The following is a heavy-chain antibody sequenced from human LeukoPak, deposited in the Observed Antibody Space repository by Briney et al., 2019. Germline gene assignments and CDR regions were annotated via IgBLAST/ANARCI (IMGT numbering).Heavy chain of an antibody. Sequence: SETLSLTCTVSGGSISSSSYYWGWIRQPPGKGLEWIGSIYYSGSTYYNPSLKSRVTISVDTSKNQFSLKLSSVTAADTAVYYCARQAIAPRVCSTSCRNNNWFDPWGQGTLVTVSS. D-gene: IGHD2-2*01. CDR1: GGSISSSSYY. CDR2: IYYSGST. CDR3: ARQAIAPRVCSTSCRNNNWFDP. V-gene: IGHV4-39*01. J-gene: IGHJ5*02.